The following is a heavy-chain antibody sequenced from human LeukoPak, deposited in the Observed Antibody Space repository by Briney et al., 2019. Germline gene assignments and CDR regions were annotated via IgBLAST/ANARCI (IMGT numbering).Heavy chain of an antibody. J-gene: IGHJ5*02. CDR1: GGSISSSSYY. CDR2: IYYSGST. V-gene: IGHV4-39*07. Sequence: SETLSLTCTVSGGSISSSSYYWGWIRQPPGKGLEWIGSIYYSGSTYYNPSLKSRVTISVDTSKNQFSLKLSSVTAADTAVYYCARDTVRQLVPRNWFDPWGQGTLVTVSS. D-gene: IGHD6-13*01. CDR3: ARDTVRQLVPRNWFDP.